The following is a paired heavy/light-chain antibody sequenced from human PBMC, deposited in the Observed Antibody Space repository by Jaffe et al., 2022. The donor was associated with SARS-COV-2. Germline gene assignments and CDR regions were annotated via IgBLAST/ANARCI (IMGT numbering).Heavy chain of an antibody. D-gene: IGHD3-10*01. V-gene: IGHV4-59*01. CDR2: IYYSGST. CDR3: ALMFTGSGSYSRLSGYYYGMDV. Sequence: QVQLQESGPGLVKPSETLSLTCTVSGGSISSYYWSWIRQPPGKGLEWIGYIYYSGSTNYNPSLKSRVTISVDTSKNQFSLKLSSVTAADTAVYYCALMFTGSGSYSRLSGYYYGMDVWGQGTTVTVSS. J-gene: IGHJ6*02. CDR1: GGSISSYY.
Light chain of an antibody. J-gene: IGLJ3*02. CDR1: SSNIGSNY. CDR2: RNN. CDR3: AAWDDSLSGSSWV. Sequence: QSVLTQPPSASGTPGQRVTISCSGSSSNIGSNYVYWYQQLPGTAPKLLIYRNNQRPSGVPDRFSGSKSGTSASLAISGLRSEDEADYYCAAWDDSLSGSSWVFGGGTKLTVL. V-gene: IGLV1-47*01.